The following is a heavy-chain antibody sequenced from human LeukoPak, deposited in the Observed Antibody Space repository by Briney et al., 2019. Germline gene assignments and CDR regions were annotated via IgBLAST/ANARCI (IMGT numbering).Heavy chain of an antibody. J-gene: IGHJ4*02. CDR1: GGSFSGYY. Sequence: SETLSLTCAVYGGSFSGYYWSWIRQPPGKGLEWIGEINHSGSTNYNPSLKSRVTISVDTPKNQFSLKLSSVTAADTAVYYCARDGRDDSRGYYVPWFDYWGQGTLVTVSS. D-gene: IGHD3-22*01. CDR2: INHSGST. CDR3: ARDGRDDSRGYYVPWFDY. V-gene: IGHV4-34*01.